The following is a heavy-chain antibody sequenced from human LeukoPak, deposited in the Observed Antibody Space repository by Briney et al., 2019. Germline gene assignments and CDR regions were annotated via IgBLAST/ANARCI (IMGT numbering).Heavy chain of an antibody. CDR1: SYSISSGYY. CDR3: ARAYSSSWYFNWFGP. Sequence: SETLSLTCTVSSYSISSGYYWAWIRQPPGKGLEWIGNIYHTGSTYYNPSLKSRVTISVDTSKNQFSLKLSSVTAADTAVYYCARAYSSSWYFNWFGPWGQGTLVTVSS. CDR2: IYHTGST. V-gene: IGHV4-38-2*02. D-gene: IGHD6-13*01. J-gene: IGHJ5*02.